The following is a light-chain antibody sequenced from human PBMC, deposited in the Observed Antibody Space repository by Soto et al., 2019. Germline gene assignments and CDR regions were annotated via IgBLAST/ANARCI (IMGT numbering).Light chain of an antibody. Sequence: EIVLTQSPGTLSLSPGERATISCRASQSVSSSYLAWYQQKPGQAPRLLIYGASSRATGIPYRFSGSGSGTDFTLTISRLEPEDFAVYYCQKYGSSPYTFGQGTKLEIK. J-gene: IGKJ2*01. CDR2: GAS. CDR3: QKYGSSPYT. V-gene: IGKV3-20*01. CDR1: QSVSSSY.